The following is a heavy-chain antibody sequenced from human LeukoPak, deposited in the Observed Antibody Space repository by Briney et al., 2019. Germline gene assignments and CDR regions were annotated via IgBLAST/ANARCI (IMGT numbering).Heavy chain of an antibody. CDR1: GGSISSYY. CDR2: IYYSGST. V-gene: IGHV4-59*01. J-gene: IGHJ4*02. D-gene: IGHD5-18*01. Sequence: SETLSLTCTVSGGSISSYYWSWIRQPPGKGLEWIGYIYYSGSTNYNPSLKSRVTISVDTSKNQFSLKLSFVTAADTAVYYCARGMVDTAMTNWGQGTLVTVSS. CDR3: ARGMVDTAMTN.